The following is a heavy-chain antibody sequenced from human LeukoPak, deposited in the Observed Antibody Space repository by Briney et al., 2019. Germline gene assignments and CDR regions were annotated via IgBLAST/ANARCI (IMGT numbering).Heavy chain of an antibody. CDR1: GGSISSSSYY. Sequence: SETLSLTCTVSGGSISSSSYYWGWIRQPPGKGLEWIGRIYYSGSTYYNPSLKSRVTISVDTSKNQFSLKLSSVTAADTAVYYCARDHNQYYYGSGVSGGWFDPWGQGTLVTVSS. V-gene: IGHV4-39*02. CDR3: ARDHNQYYYGSGVSGGWFDP. D-gene: IGHD3-10*01. J-gene: IGHJ5*02. CDR2: IYYSGST.